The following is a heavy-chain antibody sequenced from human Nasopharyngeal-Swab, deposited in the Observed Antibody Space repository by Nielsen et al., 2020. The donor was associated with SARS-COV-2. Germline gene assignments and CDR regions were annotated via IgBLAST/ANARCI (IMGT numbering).Heavy chain of an antibody. CDR1: GGTFSSYA. CDR3: ARDPPAITMVRGVSGWFDP. J-gene: IGHJ5*02. V-gene: IGHV1-69*13. Sequence: SVKVSCKASGGTFSSYAISWVRQAPGQGLEWMGGIIPIFGTANYAQKFQGRVTITADESTSTAYMELSSLRSEDTAVYYCARDPPAITMVRGVSGWFDPWGQGTLVTVSS. D-gene: IGHD3-10*01. CDR2: IIPIFGTA.